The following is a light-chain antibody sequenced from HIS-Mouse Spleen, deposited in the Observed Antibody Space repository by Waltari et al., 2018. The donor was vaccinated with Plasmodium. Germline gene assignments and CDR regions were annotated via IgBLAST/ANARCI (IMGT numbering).Light chain of an antibody. Sequence: AILMLQSPSSFSASTGDRVTITCRASQGISSYLAWYQQKPGKAPKLLIYAASTLQSGVPSRFSGSGSGTDFTLTISCLQSEDFATYYCQQYYSFPQTFGQGTKVEIK. CDR1: QGISSY. J-gene: IGKJ1*01. V-gene: IGKV1-8*01. CDR2: AAS. CDR3: QQYYSFPQT.